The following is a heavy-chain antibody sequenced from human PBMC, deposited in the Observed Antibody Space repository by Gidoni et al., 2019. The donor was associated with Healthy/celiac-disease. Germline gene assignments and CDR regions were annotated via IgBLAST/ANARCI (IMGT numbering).Heavy chain of an antibody. CDR3: ARGHPTVTTYYYYYGMDV. CDR2: INHSGST. J-gene: IGHJ6*02. Sequence: QVQLQQWGAGLLKPSETLSLTCAVYGGSFSGYYWSWIRQPPGKGLAWIGEINHSGSTNYNPSLKSRVTISVDTSKNQFSLKLSSVTAADTAVYYCARGHPTVTTYYYYYGMDVWGQGTTVTVSS. CDR1: GGSFSGYY. V-gene: IGHV4-34*01. D-gene: IGHD4-17*01.